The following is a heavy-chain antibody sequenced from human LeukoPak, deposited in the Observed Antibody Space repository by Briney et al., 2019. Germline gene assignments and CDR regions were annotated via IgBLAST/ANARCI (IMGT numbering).Heavy chain of an antibody. Sequence: PSETLSLTCTVSGGSISSGGYYWSWIRQHPGKGLEWIGYIYYSGSTYYNPSLKSRVTISVDTSKNQFSLKLSSVTAADTAVYYCARLSRPLYYYGSGSYFHDAFDIWGQGTMVTVSS. CDR3: ARLSRPLYYYGSGSYFHDAFDI. J-gene: IGHJ3*02. CDR2: IYYSGST. V-gene: IGHV4-31*03. CDR1: GGSISSGGYY. D-gene: IGHD3-10*01.